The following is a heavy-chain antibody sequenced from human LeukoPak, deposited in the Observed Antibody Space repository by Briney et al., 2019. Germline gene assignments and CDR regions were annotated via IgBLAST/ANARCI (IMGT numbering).Heavy chain of an antibody. J-gene: IGHJ6*02. D-gene: IGHD2/OR15-2a*01. Sequence: GGSLRLSCAASGFTLRSYSMTWVRRAPGKGLEWVSSISSSTTYIYYADSVKGRFTISRDNAMNSLYLQMNSLRGEDTAVYYCARPSTRSTSYYFYYYGMDVWGQGTTVTVSS. CDR2: ISSSTTYI. CDR1: GFTLRSYS. CDR3: ARPSTRSTSYYFYYYGMDV. V-gene: IGHV3-21*01.